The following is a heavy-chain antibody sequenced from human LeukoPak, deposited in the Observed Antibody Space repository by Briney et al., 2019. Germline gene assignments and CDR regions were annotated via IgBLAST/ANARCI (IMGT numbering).Heavy chain of an antibody. D-gene: IGHD4-11*01. Sequence: ASVKVSCKASGYTFTGYYIHWVRQAPGQGLEWMGWINPNSGGTNYAQKFQGRVTMTRDTSISTAYMELSGLKSDDTAVYYCARGPTVITAYYYYYMDVWGKGTTVTVSS. CDR2: INPNSGGT. V-gene: IGHV1-2*02. CDR3: ARGPTVITAYYYYYMDV. J-gene: IGHJ6*03. CDR1: GYTFTGYY.